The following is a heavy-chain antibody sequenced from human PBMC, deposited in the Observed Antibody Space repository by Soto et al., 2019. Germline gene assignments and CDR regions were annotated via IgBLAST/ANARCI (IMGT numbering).Heavy chain of an antibody. CDR2: INPNSGGT. CDR1: GYTFTGYY. CDR3: ARESMVRGVMSYYYYMDV. D-gene: IGHD3-10*01. Sequence: GASVKVSCKASGYTFTGYYMHWVRQAPGQGLEWMGWINPNSGGTNYAQKFQGWVTMTRDTSISTAYMELSRLRSDDTAVYYCARESMVRGVMSYYYYMDVWGKGTTVTVSS. J-gene: IGHJ6*03. V-gene: IGHV1-2*04.